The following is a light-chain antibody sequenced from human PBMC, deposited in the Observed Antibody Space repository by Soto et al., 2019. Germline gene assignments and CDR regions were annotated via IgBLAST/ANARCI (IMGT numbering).Light chain of an antibody. J-gene: IGKJ4*01. CDR1: QSVSDN. V-gene: IGKV3D-15*01. CDR3: QQYNNWPLT. Sequence: IEMTQSPVTLSVSPGERATLSCRASQSVSDNLAWYQQKPGQAPRLLFYGASTRATDIPVRFSGSGSGTEFTLTISSLQSEDFAVYYCQQYNNWPLTFGGGTKVDIK. CDR2: GAS.